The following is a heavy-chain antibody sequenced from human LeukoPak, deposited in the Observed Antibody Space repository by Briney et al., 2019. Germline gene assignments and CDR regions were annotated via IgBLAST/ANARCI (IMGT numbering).Heavy chain of an antibody. CDR1: GGSISSYY. J-gene: IGHJ4*02. V-gene: IGHV4-59*08. CDR2: IYYIGST. Sequence: SETLSLTCTVTGGSISSYYWSWIRQPPGKGLEYIGYIYYIGSTYYNPSLKSRVTLSVDTSKNQFSLKLSSVTAADTAVYYCARHRSNTPGDYWGQGTLVTVSS. CDR3: ARHRSNTPGDY. D-gene: IGHD1-14*01.